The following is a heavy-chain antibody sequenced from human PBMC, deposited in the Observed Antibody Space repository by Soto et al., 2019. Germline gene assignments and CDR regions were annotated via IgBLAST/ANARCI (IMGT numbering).Heavy chain of an antibody. V-gene: IGHV5-51*01. D-gene: IGHD6-13*01. Sequence: VESLNISFRASGYSFTSYWIGWVRQMPGKGLEWMGIIYPGDSGTRYSPSFQGQVTISADKSISTAYLQWSSLKASDTAMYYCARQTGIAAAGTYYGMDVWRQGTTVTVSS. CDR3: ARQTGIAAAGTYYGMDV. CDR1: GYSFTSYW. CDR2: IYPGDSGT. J-gene: IGHJ6*02.